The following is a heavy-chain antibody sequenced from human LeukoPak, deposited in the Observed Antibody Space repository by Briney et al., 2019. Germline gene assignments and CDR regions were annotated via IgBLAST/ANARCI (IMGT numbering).Heavy chain of an antibody. CDR3: ARDRLRSGSYFNY. V-gene: IGHV3-23*01. CDR2: IRGNGATT. D-gene: IGHD1-26*01. J-gene: IGHJ4*02. CDR1: GITFSSHA. Sequence: GGSLRLSCAASGITFSSHAMTWVRQAPGKGLEWVAAIRGNGATTDYADSVKGRFTISRDNSKNTLYLQMNSLRAEDTAVYYCARDRLRSGSYFNYWGQGTLVTVSS.